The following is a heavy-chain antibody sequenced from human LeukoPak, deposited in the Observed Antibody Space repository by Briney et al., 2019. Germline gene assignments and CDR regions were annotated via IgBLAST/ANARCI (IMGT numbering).Heavy chain of an antibody. D-gene: IGHD3-10*01. Sequence: PSETLSLTCAVYGGSFSGYYWSWICQPPGKGLEWIGEINHSGSTNYNPSLKSRVTISVDTSKNQFSLKLSSVTAADTAVYYCAIGSPYYYGSGNWFGPWGQGTLVTVSS. CDR3: AIGSPYYYGSGNWFGP. CDR1: GGSFSGYY. J-gene: IGHJ5*02. V-gene: IGHV4-34*01. CDR2: INHSGST.